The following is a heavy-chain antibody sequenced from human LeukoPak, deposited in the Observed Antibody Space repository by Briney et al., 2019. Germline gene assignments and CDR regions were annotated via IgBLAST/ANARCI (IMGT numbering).Heavy chain of an antibody. CDR1: GFTFSSYW. CDR3: ARDGYNYYMDV. Sequence: QPGGSLRLSCAASGFTFSSYWMHWVRQAPGKGLGWVSRINTDGSSTSYADSVKGRFTISRDNAKNTLYLQMNSLRAEDTAVYYCARDGYNYYMDVWGKGTTVTVS. V-gene: IGHV3-74*01. CDR2: INTDGSST. J-gene: IGHJ6*03.